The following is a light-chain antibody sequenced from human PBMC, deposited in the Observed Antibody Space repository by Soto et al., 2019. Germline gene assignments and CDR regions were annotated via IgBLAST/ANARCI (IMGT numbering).Light chain of an antibody. V-gene: IGKV3-20*01. J-gene: IGKJ4*01. CDR2: AAS. CDR1: QSVGSRY. CDR3: KYYGTSVFI. Sequence: EIVLTQSPGTLSLSPGERVTLSCRASQSVGSRYLAWYQQKPGQAPRLLIYAASTRATGIPDRFSGSGSGTAFTLTITRLEPEDIAVYYCKYYGTSVFIFGGGTKVDIK.